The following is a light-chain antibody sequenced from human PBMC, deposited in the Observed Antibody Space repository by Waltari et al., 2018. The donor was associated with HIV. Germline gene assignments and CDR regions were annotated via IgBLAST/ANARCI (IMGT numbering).Light chain of an antibody. CDR3: AAWDDSLNGPV. CDR1: SSNIGRNT. V-gene: IGLV1-44*01. J-gene: IGLJ2*01. Sequence: QSVLTQPPSASGPPGQRVTISCSGSSSNIGRNTVTWYQQLPGTAPKLLIYSNNQRPSGVPDRFSGSKSGTSASLAISGLQSEDEADYYWAAWDDSLNGPVFGGGTKLTVL. CDR2: SNN.